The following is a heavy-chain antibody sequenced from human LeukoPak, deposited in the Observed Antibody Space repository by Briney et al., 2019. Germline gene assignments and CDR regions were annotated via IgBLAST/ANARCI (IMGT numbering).Heavy chain of an antibody. Sequence: TLSLTCTVSGGSISSGSYYWSWIRQPPGKALECLALIYWDDDKRYSPSLKSRLTITKDTSKNQVVLTMTNMDPVDTATYYCAGGVRDGYSYLLDYWGQGTLVTVSS. CDR3: AGGVRDGYSYLLDY. CDR1: GGSISSGSYY. J-gene: IGHJ4*02. D-gene: IGHD5-24*01. CDR2: IYWDDDK. V-gene: IGHV2-5*08.